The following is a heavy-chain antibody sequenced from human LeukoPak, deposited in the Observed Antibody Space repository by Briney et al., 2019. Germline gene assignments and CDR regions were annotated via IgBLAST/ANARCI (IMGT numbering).Heavy chain of an antibody. J-gene: IGHJ4*02. CDR1: GFTFSSYV. D-gene: IGHD3-9*01. Sequence: GGYLRLSCAASGFTFSSYVMSWVRQAPGKGLEWVSTISGSGGSTYYADSVKGRFTISRDNSKNTLYLQMNSLRAEDTAVYYCAKALRYFDWLLSPDFDYWGQGTLVTVSS. CDR3: AKALRYFDWLLSPDFDY. CDR2: ISGSGGST. V-gene: IGHV3-23*01.